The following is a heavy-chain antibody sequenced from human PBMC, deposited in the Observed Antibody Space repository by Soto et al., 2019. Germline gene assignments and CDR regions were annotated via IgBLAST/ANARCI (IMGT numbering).Heavy chain of an antibody. D-gene: IGHD3-16*01. CDR1: GYTSTSYG. Sequence: ASVKVSCKASGYTSTSYGISWVRQAPGQGLEWMGWISAYNGNTNYAQKLQGRVTMTTDTSTSTAYMELRSLRSDDTAVYYCARRLGYDYVWGSFSFGMDVWGQGTTVTVSS. CDR2: ISAYNGNT. J-gene: IGHJ6*02. V-gene: IGHV1-18*04. CDR3: ARRLGYDYVWGSFSFGMDV.